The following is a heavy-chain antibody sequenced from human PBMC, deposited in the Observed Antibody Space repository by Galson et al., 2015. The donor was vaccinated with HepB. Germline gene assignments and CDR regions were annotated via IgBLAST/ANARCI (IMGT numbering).Heavy chain of an antibody. CDR2: TYYRSKWYS. CDR3: ARDLRGYCGGDCHLFDY. CDR1: GDSVSSNSAT. J-gene: IGHJ4*02. V-gene: IGHV6-1*01. Sequence: CAISGDSVSSNSATWNWIRQSPSRGLEWLGRTYYRSKWYSDYAVSVKSRVIISIDASKNQFSLKLTSVTAADTAVYYCARDLRGYCGGDCHLFDYWVQGTLVTVSS. D-gene: IGHD2-21*02.